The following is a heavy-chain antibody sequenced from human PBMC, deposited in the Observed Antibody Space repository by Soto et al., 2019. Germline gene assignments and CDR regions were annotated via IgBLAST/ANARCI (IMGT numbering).Heavy chain of an antibody. V-gene: IGHV3-15*01. CDR1: GFTFSNAW. D-gene: IGHD3-10*01. CDR2: VKSNVNGGTT. Sequence: EVRLAESGGDSVRPGESLRLSCAASGFTFSNAWMSWVRQAPGRGLEWVGRVKSNVNGGTTDYAAAVQGRFIISRNDSINTVYLQMNSLRVEDSGVYYCTTFTYYYGSGCSLGDYWGQGTLVSVSS. J-gene: IGHJ4*02. CDR3: TTFTYYYGSGCSLGDY.